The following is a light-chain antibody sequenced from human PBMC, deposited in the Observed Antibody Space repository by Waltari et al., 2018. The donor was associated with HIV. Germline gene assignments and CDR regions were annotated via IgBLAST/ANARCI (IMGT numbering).Light chain of an antibody. J-gene: IGLJ3*02. Sequence: QSVLTQPPSASGTPGQRVTIPCSGSSSTIGSNTVHWYQQLPGTAPKLLIYSNNQRPSGVPDRFSGSKSGTSASLAISGLQSEDEADYYCAAWDDSLNGPWVFGGGTKLTVL. V-gene: IGLV1-44*01. CDR3: AAWDDSLNGPWV. CDR1: SSTIGSNT. CDR2: SNN.